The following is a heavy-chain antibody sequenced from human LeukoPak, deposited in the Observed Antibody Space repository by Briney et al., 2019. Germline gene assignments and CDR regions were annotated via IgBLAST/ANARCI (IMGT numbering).Heavy chain of an antibody. CDR2: ISSSSSYI. V-gene: IGHV3-21*01. CDR3: AREGVVVPAAPLDY. D-gene: IGHD2-2*01. CDR1: GFTFSSYS. Sequence: GGSLRLSYAASGFTFSSYSMNWVRQAPGKGLEWVSSISSSSSYIYYADSVKGRFTISRDNAKNSLYLQMNSLRAEDTAVYYCAREGVVVPAAPLDYWGQGTLVTVSS. J-gene: IGHJ4*02.